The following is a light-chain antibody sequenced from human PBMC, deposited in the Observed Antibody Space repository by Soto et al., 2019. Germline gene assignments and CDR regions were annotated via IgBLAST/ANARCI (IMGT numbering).Light chain of an antibody. Sequence: QSVLTQPPSASGTPGQRVTISCSGASSNIGSNFVYWYHQLPGTAPKLLIYKNTQRPSGVPDRFSDSKSGTSASLAVSELRSEDEATYYCATWDDSLSGPVFGGGTQLTVL. V-gene: IGLV1-47*01. CDR3: ATWDDSLSGPV. J-gene: IGLJ2*01. CDR2: KNT. CDR1: SSNIGSNF.